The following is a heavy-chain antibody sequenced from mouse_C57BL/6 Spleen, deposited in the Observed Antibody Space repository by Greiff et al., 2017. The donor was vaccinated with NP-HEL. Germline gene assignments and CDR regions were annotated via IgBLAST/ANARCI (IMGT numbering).Heavy chain of an antibody. D-gene: IGHD2-1*01. CDR1: GYTFTSYW. CDR2: IDPTDSDT. V-gene: IGHV1-69*01. Sequence: VQLQQPGAELVTPGASVKLSCKASGYTFTSYWMHWVKQRPGQGLEWIGGIDPTDSDTNYNKKFKGKSTWTVDKSSSTAYMQLSNLTSEDYAVYYCARAEYYDNYMDYWGQGTTLTVSS. J-gene: IGHJ4*01. CDR3: ARAEYYDNYMDY.